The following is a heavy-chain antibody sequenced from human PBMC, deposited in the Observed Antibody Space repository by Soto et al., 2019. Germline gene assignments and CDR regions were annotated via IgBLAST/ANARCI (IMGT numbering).Heavy chain of an antibody. CDR2: ISGSGGST. CDR1: GFTFSSYA. D-gene: IGHD3-22*01. Sequence: PGGSLRLSCAASGFTFSSYAMSWVRQAPGKGLEWVSAISGSGGSTYYADSVKGRFTISRDNSKNTLYLQMNSLRAEDTAVYYCAKAPITMIVVATYFDLWDRGTLVTVSS. J-gene: IGHJ2*01. CDR3: AKAPITMIVVATYFDL. V-gene: IGHV3-23*01.